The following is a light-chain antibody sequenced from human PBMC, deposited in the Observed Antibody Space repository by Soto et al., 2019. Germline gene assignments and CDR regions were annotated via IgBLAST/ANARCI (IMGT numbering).Light chain of an antibody. CDR2: DVT. J-gene: IGLJ1*01. CDR1: SSDVGGYNY. CDR3: PSYTSSSTYV. V-gene: IGLV2-14*03. Sequence: QSVLTQPASVSGSPGQSITISCTGTSSDVGGYNYVFWYQHPPGKAPKLMIYDVTNRPSGVSNRFSGSKSGNTASLTIFGLQAEDEADYYCPSYTSSSTYVFGTGTKVTVL.